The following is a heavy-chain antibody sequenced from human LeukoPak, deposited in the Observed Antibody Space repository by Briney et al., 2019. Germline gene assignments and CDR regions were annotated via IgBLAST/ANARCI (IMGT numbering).Heavy chain of an antibody. CDR1: GGSISGYY. Sequence: PSETLSLTCTVSGGSISGYYWSWIRQPPGKGRECIGYVYSGSTSYSPSLKSRVSISVDTSRNQFSLRLSSVTAADTAVYYCARSAAYYDFWTGYYNALYYMDVWGKGITVTVSS. CDR2: VYSGST. CDR3: ARSAAYYDFWTGYYNALYYMDV. V-gene: IGHV4-59*01. D-gene: IGHD3-3*01. J-gene: IGHJ6*03.